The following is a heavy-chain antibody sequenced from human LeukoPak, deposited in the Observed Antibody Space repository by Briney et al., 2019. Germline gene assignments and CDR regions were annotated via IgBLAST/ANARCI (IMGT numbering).Heavy chain of an antibody. J-gene: IGHJ4*02. CDR2: VFPSDSDT. CDR3: ATGLHRVFNY. D-gene: IGHD3-10*01. Sequence: PGESLKISCKGSGYTFTTYWIGWVRQMPGKGLEWMGIVFPSDSDTRYSPSFQGQVTISADKSISTAYLQWSSLKASGTAMYYCATGLHRVFNYWGQGTLVTVSS. V-gene: IGHV5-51*01. CDR1: GYTFTTYW.